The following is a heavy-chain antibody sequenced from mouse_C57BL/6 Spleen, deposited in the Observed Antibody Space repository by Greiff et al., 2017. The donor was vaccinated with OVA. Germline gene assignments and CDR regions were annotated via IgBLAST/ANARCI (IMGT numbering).Heavy chain of an antibody. V-gene: IGHV1-69*01. J-gene: IGHJ4*01. Sequence: QVQLQQPGAELVMPGASVKLSCKASGYTFTSYWMHWVKQRPGQGLEWIGEIDPSDSYTNYNQKFKGKSTLTVDKSSSTAYMQLSSLTSEASAVYYCARSGSSGYEAMDYWGQGTSVTVSS. CDR3: ARSGSSGYEAMDY. CDR2: IDPSDSYT. D-gene: IGHD3-2*02. CDR1: GYTFTSYW.